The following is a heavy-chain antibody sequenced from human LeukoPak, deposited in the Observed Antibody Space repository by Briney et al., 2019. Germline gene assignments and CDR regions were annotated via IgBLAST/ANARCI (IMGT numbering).Heavy chain of an antibody. D-gene: IGHD6-13*01. Sequence: GTSLRLSCAASGITFNAIHWVRQAPGKGLEWVALTWYDGRNKYYADSVKGRFTISIDNSKNTLYLQMNSLRTEDTAVYYCAKRASSSWSSVDYWGQGTLVTVSS. CDR3: AKRASSSWSSVDY. V-gene: IGHV3-33*06. J-gene: IGHJ4*02. CDR2: TWYDGRNK. CDR1: GITFNA.